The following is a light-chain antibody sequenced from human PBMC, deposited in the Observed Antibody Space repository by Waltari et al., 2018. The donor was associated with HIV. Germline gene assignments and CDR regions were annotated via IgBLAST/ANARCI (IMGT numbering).Light chain of an antibody. J-gene: IGLJ1*01. Sequence: QSVLTQPPSASGTPGQRVTISCPGSYSNIGSDNVYWYQHLPGTAPKLLIYKIIPRPSGVPDRFSGSKSGASAYLAISGLRSEDEADYYCTGWDASLSEYVFGPGTRVTV. CDR1: YSNIGSDN. V-gene: IGLV1-47*01. CDR2: KII. CDR3: TGWDASLSEYV.